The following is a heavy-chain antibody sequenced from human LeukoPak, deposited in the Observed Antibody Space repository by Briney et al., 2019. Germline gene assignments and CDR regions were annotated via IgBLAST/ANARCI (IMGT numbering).Heavy chain of an antibody. D-gene: IGHD6-13*01. CDR1: GYTFTGYY. CDR2: ISAYNGDT. J-gene: IGHJ4*02. V-gene: IGHV1-18*04. CDR3: ARDHSSSCQLFDY. Sequence: ASVKVSCKASGYTFTGYYMHWVRQAPGQGLEWMGWISAYNGDTYYAQKFQGRVTITTDTSATTGYMELRSLRSDDTAVYYCARDHSSSCQLFDYWGQGTLVTVSS.